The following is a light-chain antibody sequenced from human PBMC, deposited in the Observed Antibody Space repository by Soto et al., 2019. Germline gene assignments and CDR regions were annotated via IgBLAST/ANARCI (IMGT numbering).Light chain of an antibody. V-gene: IGLV2-14*03. CDR3: SSSTTRGTRV. Sequence: QSALTQPASVSGSPGQSITISCTGTNSDVGAYKPVSWYQHHPGKAPKLMIYDVSYRPSGVSNRFSGSQPGNTASLTISGLQPEDESDYYCSSSTTRGTRVFGTGTKVTVL. J-gene: IGLJ1*01. CDR2: DVS. CDR1: NSDVGAYKP.